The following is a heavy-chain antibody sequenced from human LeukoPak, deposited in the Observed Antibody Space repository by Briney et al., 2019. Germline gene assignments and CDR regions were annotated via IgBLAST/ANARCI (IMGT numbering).Heavy chain of an antibody. CDR2: IYSGGST. Sequence: GGSLRLSCAASGFTFSAKYMNRVRQAPGKGLEWVSVIYSGGSTYYADSVKGRFTISRDNSKNTLYLQMNSLRADDTAVYYCARDPDSSSGKYFDYWGQGTLVTVSS. D-gene: IGHD6-13*01. V-gene: IGHV3-53*01. CDR1: GFTFSAKY. CDR3: ARDPDSSSGKYFDY. J-gene: IGHJ4*02.